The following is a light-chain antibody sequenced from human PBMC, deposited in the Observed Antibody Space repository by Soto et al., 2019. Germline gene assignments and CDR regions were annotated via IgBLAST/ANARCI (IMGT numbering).Light chain of an antibody. CDR1: QSVRSSE. CDR3: QQYGSSPLT. J-gene: IGKJ4*01. V-gene: IGKV3-20*01. CDR2: GAS. Sequence: EIVLTQSPGTLSLSPGERATLSCRASQSVRSSELAWYQQKPGQAPRLLIYGASTRATAIPDRVSGSGSGTDFTLTTSSVEHDDVAVYYCQQYGSSPLTFGGGTKVEFK.